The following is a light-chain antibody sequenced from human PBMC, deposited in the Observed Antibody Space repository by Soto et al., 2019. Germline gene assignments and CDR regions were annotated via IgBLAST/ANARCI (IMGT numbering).Light chain of an antibody. CDR2: GNS. Sequence: QSVLTQPPSVSGAPGQRVTISCTGSSSNIGAGYDVHWYQQLPGTAPKLLIYGNSNRPSGVPDRFSGSKSGTSASLAITGLQAEDEADYYCISFTSRHIYVFGTGTKLTVL. CDR3: ISFTSRHIYV. J-gene: IGLJ1*01. CDR1: SSNIGAGYD. V-gene: IGLV1-40*01.